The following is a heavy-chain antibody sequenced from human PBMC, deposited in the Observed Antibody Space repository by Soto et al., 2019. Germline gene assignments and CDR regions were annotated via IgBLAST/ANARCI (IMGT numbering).Heavy chain of an antibody. Sequence: QVQLVQSGAEVRQPASSVKVSCKTSGGTFSSYAISWVRQAPGQGLEWMGGIVPIVDTSTYAQKLQGRVTMTAGESSSTAYMELSSLRSDDTAIYYCVRVVAIPGYPDNWCQGTLVTVSS. V-gene: IGHV1-69*12. CDR3: VRVVAIPGYPDN. D-gene: IGHD5-12*01. CDR2: IVPIVDTS. J-gene: IGHJ4*02. CDR1: GGTFSSYA.